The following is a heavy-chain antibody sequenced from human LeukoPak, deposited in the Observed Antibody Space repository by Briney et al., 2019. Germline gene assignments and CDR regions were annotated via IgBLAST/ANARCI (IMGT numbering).Heavy chain of an antibody. CDR1: GFTVSSNY. CDR2: IYSGGST. Sequence: GGSLRLSCAASGFTVSSNYMSWVRQAPGKGLEWVLVIYSGGSTYYADSVKGRFTISRDNSKNTLYLQMNSLRAEDTAVYYCARDSPRVGGGTLDYWGQGTLVTVSS. D-gene: IGHD3-16*01. CDR3: ARDSPRVGGGTLDY. V-gene: IGHV3-53*01. J-gene: IGHJ4*02.